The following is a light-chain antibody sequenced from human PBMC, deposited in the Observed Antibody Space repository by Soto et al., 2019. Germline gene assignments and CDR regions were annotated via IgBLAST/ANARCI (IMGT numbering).Light chain of an antibody. J-gene: IGKJ1*01. CDR3: QQYGSSPWT. V-gene: IGKV3-20*01. CDR1: QSISSTY. Sequence: VLTQSPGSLSLSPGERATLSCRASQSISSTYLAWYQQKPGQAPRLLIYGASSRATGIPDRFSGSGSGTDFTLTISRLEPEDFAVYYCQQYGSSPWTFGQGTKVEIK. CDR2: GAS.